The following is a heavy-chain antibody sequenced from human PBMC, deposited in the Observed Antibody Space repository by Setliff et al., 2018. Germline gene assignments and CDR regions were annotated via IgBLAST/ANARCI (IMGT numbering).Heavy chain of an antibody. J-gene: IGHJ6*02. Sequence: SETLSLTCTVSGGSISSSSYYWGWIRQPPGKGLEWIGSIYYSGSTYYNPSLKSRVTISVDTSKNQFSLKLSSVTAADTAVYYCAREKGDPNYNFWSGYYLYYYYGMDVWAQGTTVTVSS. V-gene: IGHV4-39*07. CDR2: IYYSGST. D-gene: IGHD3-3*01. CDR1: GGSISSSSYY. CDR3: AREKGDPNYNFWSGYYLYYYYGMDV.